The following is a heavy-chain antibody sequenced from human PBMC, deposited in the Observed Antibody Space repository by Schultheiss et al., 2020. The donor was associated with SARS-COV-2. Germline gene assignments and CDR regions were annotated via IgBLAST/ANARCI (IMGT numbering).Heavy chain of an antibody. J-gene: IGHJ2*01. Sequence: SVKVSCKASGGTFSSYAISWVRQAPGQGLEWMGGIIPIFSTANYAQKFQGRVTITADESTSTAYMELSSLRSEDTAVYYCARDRYDFWSGYVSYWYFDLWGRGTLVTVSS. CDR2: IIPIFSTA. V-gene: IGHV1-69*13. CDR3: ARDRYDFWSGYVSYWYFDL. D-gene: IGHD3-3*01. CDR1: GGTFSSYA.